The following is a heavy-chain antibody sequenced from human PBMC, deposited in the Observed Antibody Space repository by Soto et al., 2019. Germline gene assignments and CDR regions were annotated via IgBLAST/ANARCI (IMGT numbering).Heavy chain of an antibody. J-gene: IGHJ4*02. CDR3: ARERAAADHDC. CDR1: GGSISSGGYY. CDR2: IYYSGST. V-gene: IGHV4-31*03. Sequence: PSETLSLTCTVSGGSISSGGYYWSWIRQHPGKGLEWIGYIYYSGSTYYNPSLKSRVTISVDRSKNQFSLKVTSVTAADTAVYYCARERAAADHDCWGRRTLVTVSS. D-gene: IGHD6-13*01.